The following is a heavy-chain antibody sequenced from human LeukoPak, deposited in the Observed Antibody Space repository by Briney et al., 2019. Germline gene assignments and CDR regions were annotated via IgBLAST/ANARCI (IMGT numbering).Heavy chain of an antibody. V-gene: IGHV3-23*01. CDR1: GFTFSSYA. D-gene: IGHD3-10*01. Sequence: GGSLRLSCAASGFTFSSYAMSWVRQAPGKGLEWVSAISGSGGSTYYADSVKGRFTIPRDNSKNTLYLQMNSLRAEDTAVYYCAKPQLYYYGSGSYYFDYWGQGTLVTVSS. CDR2: ISGSGGST. J-gene: IGHJ4*02. CDR3: AKPQLYYYGSGSYYFDY.